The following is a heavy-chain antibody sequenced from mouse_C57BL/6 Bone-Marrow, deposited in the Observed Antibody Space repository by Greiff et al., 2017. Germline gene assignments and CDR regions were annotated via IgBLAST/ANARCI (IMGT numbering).Heavy chain of an antibody. D-gene: IGHD2-3*01. CDR3: ARGWLLRGY. CDR1: GYTFTDYY. V-gene: IGHV1-19*01. J-gene: IGHJ2*01. CDR2: INPYNGGT. Sequence: EFQLQQSGPVLVKPGASVKMSCKASGYTFTDYYMNWVKQSHGKSLEWIGVINPYNGGTSYNQQFKGKATLTVDKSSSTAYMELNSLTSEDSAVYYCARGWLLRGYWGQGTTLTVSS.